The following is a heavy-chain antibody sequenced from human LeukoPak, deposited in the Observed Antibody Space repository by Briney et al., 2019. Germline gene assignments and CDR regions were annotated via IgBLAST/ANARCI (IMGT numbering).Heavy chain of an antibody. CDR2: INPNGGGT. V-gene: IGHV1-2*02. Sequence: ASGKVSCKAAGYAFTCYYMHWVRQAPGQGLEWRGWINPNGGGTNYAQTFQGRVTMTRDTSISTAYMELSRLRSDDTAVYYCAGLWRRCSFVGFLCGWGQGGLVTDSS. J-gene: IGHJ4*02. CDR1: GYAFTCYY. CDR3: AGLWRRCSFVGFLCG. D-gene: IGHD3-3*02.